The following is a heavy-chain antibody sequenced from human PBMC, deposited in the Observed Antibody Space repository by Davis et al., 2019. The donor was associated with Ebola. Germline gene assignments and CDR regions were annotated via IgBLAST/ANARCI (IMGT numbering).Heavy chain of an antibody. CDR2: IKQDGSEK. V-gene: IGHV3-7*01. CDR1: GFTFSSYW. D-gene: IGHD3-16*02. CDR3: ARDNDYIWGSYRYDY. J-gene: IGHJ4*02. Sequence: PGGPLRLSCAASGFTFSSYWMSWVRQAPGKGLEWVANIKQDGSEKYYVDSVKGRFTISRDNAKNSLYLQMNSLRAEDTAVYYCARDNDYIWGSYRYDYWGQGTLVTVSS.